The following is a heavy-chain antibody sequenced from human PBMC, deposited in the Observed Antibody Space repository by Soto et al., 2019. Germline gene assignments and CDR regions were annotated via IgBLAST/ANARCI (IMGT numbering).Heavy chain of an antibody. D-gene: IGHD3-22*01. CDR3: AKDHISHYYETIGYDLKVLSPDY. V-gene: IGHV3-23*01. J-gene: IGHJ4*02. CDR1: GFTFSRYA. Sequence: PGGSLRLSCAASGFTFSRYAMTWVRQAPGKGLEWVSAISGSGDNTYYADSVKGRFTISRDSSRNTLYLQMNSLRAEDMAVYYCAKDHISHYYETIGYDLKVLSPDYWGQGTLVTVSS. CDR2: ISGSGDNT.